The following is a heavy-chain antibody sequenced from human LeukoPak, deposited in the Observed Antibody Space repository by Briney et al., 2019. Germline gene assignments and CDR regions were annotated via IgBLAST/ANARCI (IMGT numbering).Heavy chain of an antibody. D-gene: IGHD1-26*01. V-gene: IGHV4-39*07. CDR3: ARDGSRSAKGVGFDY. CDR2: IYYSGST. CDR1: GGSISSSSYY. J-gene: IGHJ4*02. Sequence: SETLSLTCTVSGGSISSSSYYWGWIRQPPGKGLEWIGSIYYSGSTYYNPSLKSRVTISVDTSKNQFSLKLSSVTAADTAVYYCARDGSRSAKGVGFDYWGQGTLVTVSS.